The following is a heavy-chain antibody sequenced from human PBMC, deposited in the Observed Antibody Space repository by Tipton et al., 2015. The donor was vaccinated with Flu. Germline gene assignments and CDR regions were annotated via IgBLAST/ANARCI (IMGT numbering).Heavy chain of an antibody. CDR3: ARDPKAVAALYYFDY. J-gene: IGHJ4*02. CDR1: GFIFSDYA. Sequence: VQSGGGVVHPGRSLRLSCAASGFIFSDYAMHWVRQVPGKGLEWMALISYDGTDADYADSVKGRFTISRDNSKNTLYLQMNSLGVEDTAIYYCARDPKAVAALYYFDYWGQGAPFAVSS. V-gene: IGHV3-30*04. CDR2: ISYDGTDA. D-gene: IGHD6-19*01.